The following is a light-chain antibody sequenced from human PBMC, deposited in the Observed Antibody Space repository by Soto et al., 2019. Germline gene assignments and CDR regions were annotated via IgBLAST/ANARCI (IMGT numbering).Light chain of an antibody. Sequence: QSALTQPASVSGSLGQSITISCTGTSSDVGSFNYVSWYRQSPTKAPELIIYEVTNRPSGVSNRFSGSKSGNTASLTISGLQAEDEADYYCSSYIRNSVIFGGGTKLTVL. CDR1: SSDVGSFNY. J-gene: IGLJ2*01. V-gene: IGLV2-14*01. CDR3: SSYIRNSVI. CDR2: EVT.